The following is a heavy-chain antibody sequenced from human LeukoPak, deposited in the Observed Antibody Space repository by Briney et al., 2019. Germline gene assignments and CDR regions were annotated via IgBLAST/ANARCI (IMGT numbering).Heavy chain of an antibody. CDR1: GITFDDYA. CDR2: ICWNSGNI. D-gene: IGHD4-17*01. V-gene: IGHV3-9*01. J-gene: IGHJ4*02. Sequence: GGSLRLSCGDSGITFDDYAIHWVRQPPGKGLEGVSGICWNSGNIDYADAVKGRFTISRDSARNSLCLQMNSLRAEDTALYYCARAPAYGDYVDYWGQGTLVTVSS. CDR3: ARAPAYGDYVDY.